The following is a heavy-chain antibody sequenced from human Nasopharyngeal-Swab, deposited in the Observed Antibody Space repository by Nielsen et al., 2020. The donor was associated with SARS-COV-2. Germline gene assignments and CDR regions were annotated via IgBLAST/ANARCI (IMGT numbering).Heavy chain of an antibody. J-gene: IGHJ4*02. CDR1: GFTFSSYD. CDR2: ISNASDT. CDR3: ARGSIYYASSLDY. Sequence: GGSLRLSCGTSGFTFSSYDMHWVSQVTGKGLEWVSTISNASDTYYQDSVKGRFTISRENAKNSLYLQMNSLRAGDTAVYFCARGSIYYASSLDYWGLGTLVTVSS. D-gene: IGHD3-22*01. V-gene: IGHV3-13*01.